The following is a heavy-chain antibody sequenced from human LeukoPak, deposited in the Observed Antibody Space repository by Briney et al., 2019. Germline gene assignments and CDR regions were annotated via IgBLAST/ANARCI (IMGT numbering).Heavy chain of an antibody. CDR2: ISAYNGNT. J-gene: IGHJ4*02. CDR3: ARNKGEWEEYYFDY. Sequence: GASVKVSCKASGYTFTSYGISWVRQAPGQGLEWMGWISAYNGNTNYAQKLQGRVTMTTDTSTSTAYMELRSLRSEDTAVYYCARNKGEWEEYYFDYWGQGTLVTVSS. CDR1: GYTFTSYG. D-gene: IGHD3-16*01. V-gene: IGHV1-18*01.